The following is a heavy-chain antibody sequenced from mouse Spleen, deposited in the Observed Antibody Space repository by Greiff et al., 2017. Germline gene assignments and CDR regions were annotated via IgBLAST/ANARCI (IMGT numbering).Heavy chain of an antibody. D-gene: IGHD2-4*01. CDR2: ISYDGSN. CDR3: ARLMITHWYFDV. CDR1: GYSITSGYY. J-gene: IGHJ1*01. Sequence: DVKLQESGPGLVKPSQSLSLTCSVTGYSITSGYYWNWIRQFPGNKLEWMGYISYDGSNNYNPSLKNRISITRDTSKNQFFLKLNSVTTEDTATYYCARLMITHWYFDVWGAGTTVTVSS. V-gene: IGHV3-6*01.